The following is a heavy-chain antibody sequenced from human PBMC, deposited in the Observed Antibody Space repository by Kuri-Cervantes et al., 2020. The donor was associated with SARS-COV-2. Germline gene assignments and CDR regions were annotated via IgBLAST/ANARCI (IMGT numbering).Heavy chain of an antibody. D-gene: IGHD3-22*01. Sequence: ASVKVSCKASGYTFTSYDINWVRQATGQGLEWMGWMNPNSGNTGYAQKFQGRVTMTRNTSISTAYMELSSLRSEDAAVYYCARVRAYYYDSSGYHYYFDYWGQGTLVTVSS. CDR3: ARVRAYYYDSSGYHYYFDY. J-gene: IGHJ4*02. CDR2: MNPNSGNT. V-gene: IGHV1-8*01. CDR1: GYTFTSYD.